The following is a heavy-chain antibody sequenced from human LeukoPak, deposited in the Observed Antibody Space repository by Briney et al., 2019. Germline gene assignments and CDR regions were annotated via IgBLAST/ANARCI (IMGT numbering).Heavy chain of an antibody. V-gene: IGHV1-2*06. J-gene: IGHJ4*02. CDR1: GYTFTGYY. CDR2: INPNSGGT. D-gene: IGHD3-16*01. CDR3: ARVSDYVWGSYPPDY. Sequence: ASVKVSCKGSGYTFTGYYMHWVRQAPGQGLEWMGRINPNSGGTNYAQKFQGRVTMTRDTSISTAYMELSRLRSDDTAVYYCARVSDYVWGSYPPDYWGQGTLVTVSS.